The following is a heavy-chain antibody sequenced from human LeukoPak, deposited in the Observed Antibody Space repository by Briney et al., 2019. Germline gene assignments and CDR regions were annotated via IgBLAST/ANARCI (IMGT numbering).Heavy chain of an antibody. CDR1: GGSISSSSYY. CDR3: ASQRWLQPFDY. Sequence: PSETLSLTCTVSGGSISSSSYYWGWIRQPPGKGLEWIGSIYYSGSTNYNPSLKSRVTISVDTSKNQFSLKLSSVTAADTAVYYCASQRWLQPFDYWGQGTLVTVSS. V-gene: IGHV4-39*07. J-gene: IGHJ4*02. CDR2: IYYSGST. D-gene: IGHD5-24*01.